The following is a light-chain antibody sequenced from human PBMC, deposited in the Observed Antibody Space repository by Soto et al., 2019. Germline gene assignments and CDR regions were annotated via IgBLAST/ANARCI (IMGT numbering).Light chain of an antibody. CDR1: QTVRRNY. V-gene: IGKV3D-20*01. CDR2: DAS. J-gene: IGKJ4*01. CDR3: QQYGGSPRGT. Sequence: EVVLTQSPATLSLSPGERATLSCGASQTVRRNYLAWYQQKPGLAPRLLIYDASTRDTGIPDRFRGSGSGTDFTLTISRLEAEDVAVYYCQQYGGSPRGTFGGGTKVEIK.